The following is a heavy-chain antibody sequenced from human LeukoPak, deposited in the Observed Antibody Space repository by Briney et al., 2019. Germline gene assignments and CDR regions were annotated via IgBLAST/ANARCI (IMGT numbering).Heavy chain of an antibody. Sequence: PSETLSLTCTVSGGSISSHYWSWIRQPPGKGLEWIGYIIYSGSTIYNPSLRSRATISVDMSKNQFSLKLSSVTAADTAVYYCARHVPYDSSGYPHKTFDYWGQGTLVTVSS. D-gene: IGHD3-22*01. V-gene: IGHV4-59*08. CDR2: IIYSGST. J-gene: IGHJ4*02. CDR3: ARHVPYDSSGYPHKTFDY. CDR1: GGSISSHY.